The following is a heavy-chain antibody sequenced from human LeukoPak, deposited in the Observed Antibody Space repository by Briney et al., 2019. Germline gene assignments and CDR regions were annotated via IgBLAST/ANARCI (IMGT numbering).Heavy chain of an antibody. CDR1: GYTFTSYG. CDR2: ISAYNGNT. CDR3: ATANVLRYFDWLADDALDI. Sequence: GASVKVSCKASGYTFTSYGISWVRQAPGQGLEWMGWISAYNGNTNYAQKLQGRVTMTTDTSTSTAYMELRSLRSDDTAVYYCATANVLRYFDWLADDALDIWGQGTMVTVSS. D-gene: IGHD3-9*01. V-gene: IGHV1-18*01. J-gene: IGHJ3*02.